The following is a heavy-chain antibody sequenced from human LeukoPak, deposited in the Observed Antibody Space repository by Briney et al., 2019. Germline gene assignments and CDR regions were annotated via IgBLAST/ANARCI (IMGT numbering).Heavy chain of an antibody. V-gene: IGHV4-39*01. CDR2: IYYSGST. D-gene: IGHD3-22*01. J-gene: IGHJ3*01. CDR1: GGSISSSSYY. Sequence: SETLSLTCTVSGGSISSSSYYWGWIRQPPGKGLEWIGSIYYSGSTYYNPSLKSRVTISVDTSKNQFSLKLSSVTAADTAVFYCARHRMYYYDTSGRGVADAFDFWGRGTMVTVSS. CDR3: ARHRMYYYDTSGRGVADAFDF.